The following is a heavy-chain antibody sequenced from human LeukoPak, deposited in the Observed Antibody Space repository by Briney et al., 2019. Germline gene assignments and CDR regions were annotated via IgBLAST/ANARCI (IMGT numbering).Heavy chain of an antibody. Sequence: SETLSLTCTVSGDSISTSNSYWGWIRQPPGKGLEWIGSIYYSGNTYYNASLKSRVTISVDTSKNQFSLKLSSVIAADTAVYYCARTTEGYCSSASCFGFSYSYYMDVWGKGTTVTISS. V-gene: IGHV4-39*07. CDR2: IYYSGNT. D-gene: IGHD2-2*01. CDR1: GDSISTSNSY. CDR3: ARTTEGYCSSASCFGFSYSYYMDV. J-gene: IGHJ6*03.